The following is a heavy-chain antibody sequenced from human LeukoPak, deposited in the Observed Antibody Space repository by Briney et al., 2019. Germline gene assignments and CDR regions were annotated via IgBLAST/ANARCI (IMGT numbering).Heavy chain of an antibody. D-gene: IGHD3-10*01. J-gene: IGHJ4*02. CDR1: GVTVSRNY. CDR3: VRAALWFGEGPAFDS. Sequence: GGSLRLFCAASGVTVSRNYMTWVRQAPGKGLKWVSIIYGGGTTDYADSVKGRFTISRDNSKNTLYLQMNNLRAEDTAIYYCVRAALWFGEGPAFDSWGQGTLVTVSS. V-gene: IGHV3-53*01. CDR2: IYGGGTT.